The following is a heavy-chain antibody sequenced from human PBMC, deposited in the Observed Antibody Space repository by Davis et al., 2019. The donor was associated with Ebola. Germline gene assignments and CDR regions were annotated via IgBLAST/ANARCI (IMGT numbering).Heavy chain of an antibody. CDR3: AAGRFLEWLFDY. V-gene: IGHV3-23*01. D-gene: IGHD3-3*01. J-gene: IGHJ4*02. CDR1: GFTFSSYA. Sequence: GESLKISCAASGFTFSSYAMSWVRQAPGKGLEWVSAISGSGGSTYYADSVKGRFTISRDNSKNTLYLQMNSLRAEDTAVYYCAAGRFLEWLFDYWGQGTLVTVSS. CDR2: ISGSGGST.